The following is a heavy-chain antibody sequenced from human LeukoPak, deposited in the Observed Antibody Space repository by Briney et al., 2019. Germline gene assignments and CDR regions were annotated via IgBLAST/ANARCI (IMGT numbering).Heavy chain of an antibody. CDR3: ARDYCSSTSCYPVDWFDP. CDR1: GYTFTSYD. CDR2: IIPIFGTA. D-gene: IGHD2-2*01. Sequence: ASVKVSCKASGYTFTSYDINWVRQATGQGLEWMGGIIPIFGTANYAQKFQGRVTITADESTSTAYMELSSLRSEDTAVYYCARDYCSSTSCYPVDWFDPWGQGTLVTVSS. J-gene: IGHJ5*02. V-gene: IGHV1-69*13.